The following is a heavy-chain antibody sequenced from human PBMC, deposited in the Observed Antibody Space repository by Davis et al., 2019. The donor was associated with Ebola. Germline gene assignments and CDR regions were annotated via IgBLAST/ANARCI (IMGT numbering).Heavy chain of an antibody. CDR3: AKDLGSSSSVVYYYYGMDV. J-gene: IGHJ6*02. D-gene: IGHD6-6*01. V-gene: IGHV3-43*02. CDR2: ISGDGGST. Sequence: GESLKISCAASGFTFDDYAMHWVRQAPGKGLEWVSLISGDGGSTYYADSVKGRFTISRDNSKNSLYLQMNSLRTEDTALYYCAKDLGSSSSVVYYYYGMDVWGQGTTVTASS. CDR1: GFTFDDYA.